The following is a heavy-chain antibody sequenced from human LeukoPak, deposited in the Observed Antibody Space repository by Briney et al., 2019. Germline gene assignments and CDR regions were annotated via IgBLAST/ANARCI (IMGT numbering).Heavy chain of an antibody. CDR3: ARDAYTNTRRYDH. D-gene: IGHD2-8*01. J-gene: IGHJ4*02. CDR2: IKQDGSEH. V-gene: IGHV3-7*04. Sequence: GGSLRLSCTTPGFTFSSYWMSWVRQAPGKGLEWVANIKQDGSEHYYVDSVKGRFTISRDNAKNSLYLQMNSLRAEDTAVYYCARDAYTNTRRYDHWGQGTLVTVSS. CDR1: GFTFSSYW.